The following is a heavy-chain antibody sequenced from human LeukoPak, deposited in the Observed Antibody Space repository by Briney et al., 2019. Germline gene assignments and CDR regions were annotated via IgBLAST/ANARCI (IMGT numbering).Heavy chain of an antibody. V-gene: IGHV4-30-4*01. CDR1: GGSICSGDYY. Sequence: SQTLSLTCTVSGGSICSGDYYWSWIRQPPGKGLEWIGYIYYSGSTYYNPSLKSRVTISVDTSKNQFSLKLSSVTAADTAVYYCARDLPPYYGSGSYDYYYYGMDVWGKGTTVTVSS. CDR3: ARDLPPYYGSGSYDYYYYGMDV. D-gene: IGHD3-10*01. CDR2: IYYSGST. J-gene: IGHJ6*04.